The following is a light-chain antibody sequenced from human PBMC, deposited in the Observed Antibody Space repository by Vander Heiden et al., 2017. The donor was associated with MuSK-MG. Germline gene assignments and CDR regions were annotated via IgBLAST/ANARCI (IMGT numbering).Light chain of an antibody. CDR2: GAS. J-gene: IGKJ5*01. CDR3: QQYGTSPPIT. Sequence: EIVLTQSPGTLSLSPGEGATLSCRASQSVSSSDLAWYQQKRGQAPRLLIYGASSSGSGTDFTLAINRLEPEDFAVYYCQQYGTSPPITFGQGTRLEIK. CDR1: QSVSSSD. V-gene: IGKV3-20*01.